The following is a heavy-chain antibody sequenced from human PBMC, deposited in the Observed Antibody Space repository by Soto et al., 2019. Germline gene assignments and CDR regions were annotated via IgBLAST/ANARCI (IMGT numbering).Heavy chain of an antibody. CDR1: GFTFDDYA. V-gene: IGHV3-9*01. J-gene: IGHJ3*01. Sequence: EVQLVESGGGLVQPGRSLRLSCAASGFTFDDYAMHWVRQAPGKGLEWVSGISWNSDRIGYGDTGKGRFTLSRNNAKDSLDLQMNSLRPEDAALYYCAKDMSDYYGSGTYQDGLDVWGQGTRVTVSS. CDR3: AKDMSDYYGSGTYQDGLDV. D-gene: IGHD3-10*01. CDR2: ISWNSDRI.